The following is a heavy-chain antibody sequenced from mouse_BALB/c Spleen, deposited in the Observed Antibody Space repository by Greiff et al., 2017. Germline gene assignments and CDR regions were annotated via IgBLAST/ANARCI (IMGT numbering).Heavy chain of an antibody. V-gene: IGHV5-6-3*01. Sequence: EVKLMESGGGLVQPGGSLKLSCAASGFTFSSYGMSWVRQSPDKRLELVATINSNGGSTYYPDSVKGRFTISRDNAKNTLYLQMSSLKSEDTAMYYCARVDYDGWYLDVWGAGTTGTVSS. CDR3: ARVDYDGWYLDV. CDR1: GFTFSSYG. CDR2: INSNGGST. J-gene: IGHJ1*01. D-gene: IGHD2-4*01.